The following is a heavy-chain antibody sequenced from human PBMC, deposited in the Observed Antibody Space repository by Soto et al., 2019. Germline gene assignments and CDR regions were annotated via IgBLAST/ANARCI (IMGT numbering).Heavy chain of an antibody. V-gene: IGHV1-58*01. CDR1: GFTFTSSS. CDR3: VRFWPPPYSDALTDYPDAFDY. D-gene: IGHD3-9*01. J-gene: IGHJ4*02. CDR2: IVVGTGST. Sequence: ASVKASIKTAGFTFTSSSVVWARQVRGQRLEWIGWIVVGTGSTNYAKTLQDRVTINRDMSTNTAYMELTRLRSEDTAVYYCVRFWPPPYSDALTDYPDAFDYWRQGTLVTVSS.